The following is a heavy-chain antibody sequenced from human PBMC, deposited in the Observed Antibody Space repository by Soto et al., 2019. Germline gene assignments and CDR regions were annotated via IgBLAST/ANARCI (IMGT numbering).Heavy chain of an antibody. CDR1: GFTFSSYG. Sequence: QVQLVESGGGVVQPGRSLRLSCAASGFTFSSYGMHWVRQAPGKGLEWVAVISYDGSNKYCADSVKGRFTISRDNSKNTLYLQMNSLRAEDTAVYYCAKDHAVATIHGAFDIWGQGTMVTVSS. CDR3: AKDHAVATIHGAFDI. V-gene: IGHV3-30*18. D-gene: IGHD5-12*01. J-gene: IGHJ3*02. CDR2: ISYDGSNK.